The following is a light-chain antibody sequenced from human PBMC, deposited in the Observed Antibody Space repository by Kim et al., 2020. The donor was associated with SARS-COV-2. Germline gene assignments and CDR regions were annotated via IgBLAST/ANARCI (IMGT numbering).Light chain of an antibody. CDR1: NLGDKY. CDR3: QSWDSSTVVV. CDR2: QDT. J-gene: IGLJ2*01. V-gene: IGLV3-1*01. Sequence: SPEQPARLTCSGDNLGDKYASWYQQKPGQSPVLVLYQDTKRPSGIPERFSGSNSGNTATLTISGTQAMDEADYYCQSWDSSTVVVFGGGTQLTVL.